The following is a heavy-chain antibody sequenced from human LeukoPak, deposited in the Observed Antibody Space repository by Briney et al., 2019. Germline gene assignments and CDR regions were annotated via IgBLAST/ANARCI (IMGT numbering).Heavy chain of an antibody. J-gene: IGHJ6*03. CDR2: FDPVDGET. CDR1: GYTLTELS. V-gene: IGHV1-24*01. Sequence: GASVKVSCKVSGYTLTELSMHWVRQAPGKGLEWMGGFDPVDGETIYAQKFQGRVTMTEDTSTDTAYMELSSLRSEDTAVYYCATASPESYYYYYMDVWGKGTTVTVSS. CDR3: ATASPESYYYYYMDV.